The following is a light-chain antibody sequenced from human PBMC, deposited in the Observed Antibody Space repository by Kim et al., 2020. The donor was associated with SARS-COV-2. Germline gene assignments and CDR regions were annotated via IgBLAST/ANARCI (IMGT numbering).Light chain of an antibody. CDR1: SSNIGAIYG. J-gene: IGLJ1*01. Sequence: QRVTISCTGSSSNIGAIYGVHWYQQVPGTAPKLLIYDDSARPSGVPDRFSGSKSGASASLVITGLQAEDEADYYCHSYDSNLSGQVFGSGTKVTVL. V-gene: IGLV1-40*03. CDR2: DDS. CDR3: HSYDSNLSGQV.